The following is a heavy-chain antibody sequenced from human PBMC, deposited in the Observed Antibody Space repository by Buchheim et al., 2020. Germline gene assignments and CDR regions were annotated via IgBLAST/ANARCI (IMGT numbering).Heavy chain of an antibody. CDR3: ARYDPGTTFDY. CDR1: GGSISSYY. V-gene: IGHV4-59*01. D-gene: IGHD1-7*01. J-gene: IGHJ4*02. CDR2: IYYSGST. Sequence: QVQLQESGPGLVKPSETLSLTCTVSGGSISSYYWSWIRQPPGKGLEWIGYIYYSGSTNYNPFLKSRVTISVDTSKNQFSLKLSSVTAADTAVYYCARYDPGTTFDYWGQGTL.